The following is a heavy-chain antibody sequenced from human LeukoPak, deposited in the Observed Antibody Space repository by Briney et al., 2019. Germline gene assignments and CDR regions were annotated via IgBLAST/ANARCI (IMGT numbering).Heavy chain of an antibody. CDR2: IIPIFGTA. CDR3: ARGSHIVVVPAAMLFGWFDP. CDR1: GGTFSSYA. J-gene: IGHJ5*02. Sequence: GASVKVSCKASGGTFSSYAISWVRQAPGQGLEWMGGIIPIFGTANYAQKFQGRVTITADKSTSTAYMELSSLRSEDTAVYYCARGSHIVVVPAAMLFGWFDPWGQGTLVTVSS. V-gene: IGHV1-69*06. D-gene: IGHD2-2*01.